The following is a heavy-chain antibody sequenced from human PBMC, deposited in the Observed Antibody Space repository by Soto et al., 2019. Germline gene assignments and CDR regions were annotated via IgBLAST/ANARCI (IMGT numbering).Heavy chain of an antibody. V-gene: IGHV5-51*01. CDR2: IYPGDSDT. Sequence: GESLKISCKGSVYSFTSYWIGWVRQMPGKGLEWMGIIYPGDSDTRYSPSFQGQVTISADKSISTAYLQWSSLKASDTAMYYCARSPLGDYDRRGHFDVWGQGKLVTVAS. CDR3: ARSPLGDYDRRGHFDV. CDR1: VYSFTSYW. J-gene: IGHJ4*02. D-gene: IGHD3-10*02.